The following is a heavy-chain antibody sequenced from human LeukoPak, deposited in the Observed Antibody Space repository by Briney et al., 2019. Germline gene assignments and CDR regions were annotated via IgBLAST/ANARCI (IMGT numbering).Heavy chain of an antibody. Sequence: NPSETLSLTCAVYGGSFSGYYWSWIRQPPGKGLEWIGEINHSGSTNYNPSLKSRITISVDTSKNQFSLKLSSVTAADTAVYYCARERPSYYDILTGYYPRSLPYYFDYWGQGTLVTVSS. V-gene: IGHV4-34*01. CDR1: GGSFSGYY. CDR3: ARERPSYYDILTGYYPRSLPYYFDY. D-gene: IGHD3-9*01. CDR2: INHSGST. J-gene: IGHJ4*02.